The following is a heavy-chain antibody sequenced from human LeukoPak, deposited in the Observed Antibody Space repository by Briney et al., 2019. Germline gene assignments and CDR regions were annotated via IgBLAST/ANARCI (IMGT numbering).Heavy chain of an antibody. CDR1: GYTFTGYY. Sequence: ASVKVSCKASGYTFTGYYMHWVRQAPGQGLEWMGWINPNSGGTNYAQKFQGRVTMTRDTSTSTAYMELSRLRSDDTAVYYCARDRSGYEHPNYYYYYHMDVWGKGTTVTVSS. CDR3: ARDRSGYEHPNYYYYYHMDV. V-gene: IGHV1-2*02. D-gene: IGHD5-12*01. J-gene: IGHJ6*03. CDR2: INPNSGGT.